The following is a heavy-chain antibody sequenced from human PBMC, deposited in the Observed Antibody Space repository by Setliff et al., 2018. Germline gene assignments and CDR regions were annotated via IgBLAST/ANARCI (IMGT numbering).Heavy chain of an antibody. D-gene: IGHD3-16*01. CDR1: GFTFSSYE. CDR3: ARVWGYYFDY. V-gene: IGHV3-48*03. CDR2: ISSSGSTR. Sequence: GGSLRLSCAASGFTFSSYEMNWVRQAPGKGPEWVSYISSSGSTRYYADSVKGRFTISKDNAKNSLYLQMNSLRDEDTAVYYCARVWGYYFDYWGQGTLVTVSS. J-gene: IGHJ4*02.